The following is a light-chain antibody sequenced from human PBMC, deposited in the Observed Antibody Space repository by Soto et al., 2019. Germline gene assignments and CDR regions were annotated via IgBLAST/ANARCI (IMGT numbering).Light chain of an antibody. CDR3: QQYYSYLWT. CDR2: AAS. Sequence: AILMTQSPSSLSASTGDRVTITCRASQGISSYLAWYQQKPGKAPKLLIYAASTLQSGVPSRFSGSGYGTDFNLTISCLQSEDFATYYCQQYYSYLWTFGQGTKVDIK. J-gene: IGKJ1*01. V-gene: IGKV1-8*01. CDR1: QGISSY.